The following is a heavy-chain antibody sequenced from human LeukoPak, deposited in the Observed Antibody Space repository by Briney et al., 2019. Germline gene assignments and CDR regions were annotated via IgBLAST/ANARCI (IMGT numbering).Heavy chain of an antibody. CDR2: VNQDGSDK. V-gene: IGHV3-7*03. Sequence: GGSLRLSCAASGFTFNNYWMTWVRQAPGKGLEWVANVNQDGSDKFYVDSVKGRFTISRDNAKNSLYLQVNSLRAEDTALYYCARNFGGGDSSGPYYWGQGTLVTVSS. J-gene: IGHJ4*02. D-gene: IGHD3-22*01. CDR1: GFTFNNYW. CDR3: ARNFGGGDSSGPYY.